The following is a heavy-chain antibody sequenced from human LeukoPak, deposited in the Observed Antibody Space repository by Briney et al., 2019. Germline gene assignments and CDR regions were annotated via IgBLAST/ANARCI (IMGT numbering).Heavy chain of an antibody. D-gene: IGHD6-13*01. CDR2: ISSSGNT. CDR1: GFTFSDYY. Sequence: LRLSCAASGFTFSDYYMSWIRQPPGKGLEWIGSISSSGNTNYNPSLKSRVTISVDTSKNQFSLKLSSVTAADTAVYYCARASIAAAGFDYWGQGTLVTVSS. J-gene: IGHJ4*02. V-gene: IGHV4-59*01. CDR3: ARASIAAAGFDY.